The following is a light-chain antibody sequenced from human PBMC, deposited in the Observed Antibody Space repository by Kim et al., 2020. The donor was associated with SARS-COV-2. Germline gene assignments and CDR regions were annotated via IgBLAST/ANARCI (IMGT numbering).Light chain of an antibody. J-gene: IGKJ4*01. Sequence: EIVLTQSPGTASLSPGARATLSCRASQSFSSSYLAWYQQKPGQAPRLLIYVASSRATGIPDRFSGSGSGTDFTLTISRLEPEDFAVYYCQQYGSSPLTFGGGTKVEIK. CDR1: QSFSSSY. CDR2: VAS. CDR3: QQYGSSPLT. V-gene: IGKV3-20*01.